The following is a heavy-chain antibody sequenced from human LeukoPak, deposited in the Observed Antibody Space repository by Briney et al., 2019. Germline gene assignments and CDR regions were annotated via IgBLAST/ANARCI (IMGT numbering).Heavy chain of an antibody. V-gene: IGHV4-34*01. CDR1: GGSFSGYY. J-gene: IGHJ3*02. CDR3: ARGPWPFDI. CDR2: INHSGST. Sequence: SETLSLTCAVYGGSFSGYYWSWIRQPPGKGLEWIGEINHSGSTNYNPSLKSRVTISVDTSKNQFSLKLGSVTAADTAVYYCARGPWPFDIWGQGTMVTVSS.